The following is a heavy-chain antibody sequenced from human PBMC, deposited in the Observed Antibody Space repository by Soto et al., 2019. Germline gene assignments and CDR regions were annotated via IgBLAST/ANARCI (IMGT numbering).Heavy chain of an antibody. V-gene: IGHV3-30*18. D-gene: IGHD6-19*01. J-gene: IGHJ5*02. Sequence: QVHLVESGGGVVQPGRFLRLSCAASGFTFSTTGMHWVRQAPGKGLEWVAMISHDGGEKFYTDSVKGRFTISRDTSKNTLYLQMDSLRPEDTAIYHCAKDLYGAGWYNYFDPWGQGTLVTVSS. CDR2: ISHDGGEK. CDR1: GFTFSTTG. CDR3: AKDLYGAGWYNYFDP.